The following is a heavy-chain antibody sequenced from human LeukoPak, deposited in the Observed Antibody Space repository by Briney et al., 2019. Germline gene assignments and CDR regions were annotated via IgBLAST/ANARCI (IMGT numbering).Heavy chain of an antibody. Sequence: SETLSLTCTVSGGSVSSSSYYWAWIRQPPGKGLEWIGYISYSGSINYNPSLKSRVTISVDTSKNQFSLKLSSVTAADTAVYYCARGFDYWGQGTLVTVSS. CDR3: ARGFDY. V-gene: IGHV4-61*01. CDR1: GGSVSSSSYY. J-gene: IGHJ4*02. CDR2: ISYSGSI.